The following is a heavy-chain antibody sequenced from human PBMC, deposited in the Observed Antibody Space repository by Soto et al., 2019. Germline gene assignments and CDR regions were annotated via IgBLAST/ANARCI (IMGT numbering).Heavy chain of an antibody. CDR2: INPNSDGT. CDR3: ARESRVSAVAGFYYGMDV. V-gene: IGHV1-2*04. D-gene: IGHD6-19*01. Sequence: ASVKVSCKASGYTFTGYYMHWVRQAPGQGLEWMGWINPNSDGTNYAQKFQGWVTMTRDTSISTAYMELSRLRSDDTAVYYCARESRVSAVAGFYYGMDVWGQGTTVTVSS. J-gene: IGHJ6*02. CDR1: GYTFTGYY.